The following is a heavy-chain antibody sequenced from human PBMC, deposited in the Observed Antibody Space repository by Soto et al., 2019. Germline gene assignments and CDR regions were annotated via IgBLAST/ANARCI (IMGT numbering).Heavy chain of an antibody. Sequence: QVQLVESGGGVVQPGRSLRLSCAASGFTFSSYAMHWVRQAPGKGLEWVAVISYDGSNKYYADSVKGRFTISRDNSKNTLYLQMNSLRAEDTAVYDCARDSPYYDSSGYYTASVYYYYGMDVWGQGTTVTVSS. V-gene: IGHV3-30-3*01. CDR1: GFTFSSYA. D-gene: IGHD3-22*01. J-gene: IGHJ6*02. CDR3: ARDSPYYDSSGYYTASVYYYYGMDV. CDR2: ISYDGSNK.